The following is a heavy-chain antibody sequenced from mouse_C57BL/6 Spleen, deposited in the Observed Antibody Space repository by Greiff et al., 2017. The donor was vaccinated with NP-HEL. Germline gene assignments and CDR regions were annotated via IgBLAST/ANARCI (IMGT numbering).Heavy chain of an antibody. V-gene: IGHV1-53*01. J-gene: IGHJ1*03. CDR1: GYTFTSYW. D-gene: IGHD2-12*01. CDR3: ARAPLRNWYFDV. CDR2: INPSNGGT. Sequence: QVQLKQPGTELVKPGASVKLSCKASGYTFTSYWMHWVKQRPGQGLEWIGNINPSNGGTNYNEKFKSKATLTVDKSSSTAYMQLSSLTSEDSAVYYCARAPLRNWYFDVWGTGTTVTVSS.